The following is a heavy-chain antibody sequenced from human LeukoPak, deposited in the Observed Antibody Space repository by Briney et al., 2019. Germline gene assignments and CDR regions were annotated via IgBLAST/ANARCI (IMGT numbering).Heavy chain of an antibody. Sequence: PGGSLRLSCAASGFTFSSYGMHWVRQAPGKGLEWVAVISYDGSNKYYADSVKGRFTISRDNSKNTLYLQMNSLRAEDTAVYYCAKGYYYDSSGSPGGWGQGTLVTVSS. J-gene: IGHJ4*02. V-gene: IGHV3-30*18. CDR3: AKGYYYDSSGSPGG. CDR2: ISYDGSNK. CDR1: GFTFSSYG. D-gene: IGHD3-22*01.